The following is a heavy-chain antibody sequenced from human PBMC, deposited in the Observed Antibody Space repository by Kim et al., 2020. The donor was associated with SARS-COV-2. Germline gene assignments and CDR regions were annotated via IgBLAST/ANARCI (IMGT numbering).Heavy chain of an antibody. CDR2: IYYSGST. CDR3: ARHGAIFWSGYYIQGGWYFDL. V-gene: IGHV4-39*01. Sequence: SETLSLTCTVSGGSISSSSYYWGWIRQPPGKGLEWIGSIYYSGSTYYNPSLKSRVTISVDTSKNQFSLKLSSVTAADTAVYYCARHGAIFWSGYYIQGGWYFDLWGRGTLVTVSS. J-gene: IGHJ2*01. CDR1: GGSISSSSYY. D-gene: IGHD3-3*01.